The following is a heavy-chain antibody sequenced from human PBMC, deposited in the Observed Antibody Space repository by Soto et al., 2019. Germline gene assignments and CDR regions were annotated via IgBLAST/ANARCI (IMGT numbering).Heavy chain of an antibody. J-gene: IGHJ4*02. CDR1: GYSFSIYR. D-gene: IGHD4-17*01. Sequence: EVQLVQSGAEVKKPGESLKISCKGSGYSFSIYRIAWVRQMPGKGLEWMGVIYPVDSDTRYSPSFQGQVTISVDKSMNTAYLQWSSLQASDTGIYFCARQDGDGLFYFDYWGQGTPVTVSS. CDR3: ARQDGDGLFYFDY. CDR2: IYPVDSDT. V-gene: IGHV5-51*03.